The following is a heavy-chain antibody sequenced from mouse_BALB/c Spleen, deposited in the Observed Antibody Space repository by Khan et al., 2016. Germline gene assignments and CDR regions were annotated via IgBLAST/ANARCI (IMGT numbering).Heavy chain of an antibody. CDR1: GFDFRRYW. CDR2: INTDSSTI. J-gene: IGHJ2*01. CDR3: TRLYSCGFSDY. V-gene: IGHV4-1*02. Sequence: EVKLLESGGGLVQPGGSLKISCAASGFDFRRYWMSWVRQAPGKGLEWIGEINTDSSTINYTPSLKDKFIISRDNAKNTLYLQMSKVRSEDTGLYYCTRLYSCGFSDYWGQGTTLTVSS.